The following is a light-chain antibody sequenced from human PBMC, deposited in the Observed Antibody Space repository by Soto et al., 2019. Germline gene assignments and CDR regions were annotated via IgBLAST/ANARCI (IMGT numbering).Light chain of an antibody. J-gene: IGKJ1*01. CDR1: QSVSSSY. V-gene: IGKV3-20*01. Sequence: EIVLTQSPGTLSLSPGERATLSCRASQSVSSSYLAWYQQKPGQAPRLLIYGASSRSTGIPDRFSGSRSGTEFTLTISRLEHQDVAVYYCQQYGSSPLWTFGQGTKVEIK. CDR2: GAS. CDR3: QQYGSSPLWT.